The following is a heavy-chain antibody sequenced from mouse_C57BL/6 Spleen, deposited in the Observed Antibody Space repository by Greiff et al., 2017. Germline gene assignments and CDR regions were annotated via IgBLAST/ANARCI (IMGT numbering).Heavy chain of an antibody. CDR3: ARGVTTPVFDY. CDR2: IYPGSGST. CDR1: GYTFTSYW. J-gene: IGHJ2*01. V-gene: IGHV1-55*01. Sequence: QVQLKQPGAELVKPGASVKLSCKASGYTFTSYWITWVKQRPGQGLEWIGDIYPGSGSTNYNEKFKSKATLTVDTSSSTAYMQLSSLTSEDSAVYYCARGVTTPVFDYWGQGTTLTVSS. D-gene: IGHD2-3*01.